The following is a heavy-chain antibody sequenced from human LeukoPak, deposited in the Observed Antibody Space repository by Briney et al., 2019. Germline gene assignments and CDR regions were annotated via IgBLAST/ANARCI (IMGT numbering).Heavy chain of an antibody. D-gene: IGHD1-1*01. CDR1: GYTFTSYG. V-gene: IGHV1-18*01. J-gene: IGHJ3*02. Sequence: GASVKVSCKASGYTFTSYGISWVRQAPGQGLEGMGWISAYNGNTNYAQKLQGRVTMTTDTSTSTAYMELRSLRSDDTAVYYCARGGRLERRGDPDAFDIWGQGTMVTVSS. CDR3: ARGGRLERRGDPDAFDI. CDR2: ISAYNGNT.